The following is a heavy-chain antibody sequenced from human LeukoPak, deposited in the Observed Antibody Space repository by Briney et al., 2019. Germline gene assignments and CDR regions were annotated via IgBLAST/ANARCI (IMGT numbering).Heavy chain of an antibody. CDR1: GFTFSSYA. CDR2: ISYDGSNK. CDR3: ARDIVATITGMDV. V-gene: IGHV3-30-3*01. D-gene: IGHD5-12*01. J-gene: IGHJ6*02. Sequence: PGGSLRLSCSASGFTFSSYAMLWLRQAAGKGLDGVAVISYDGSNKYYADSVQGRFTISRDNSKHTLYLQMNSLRAPAPAVYYCARDIVATITGMDVWGHGTTVTVSS.